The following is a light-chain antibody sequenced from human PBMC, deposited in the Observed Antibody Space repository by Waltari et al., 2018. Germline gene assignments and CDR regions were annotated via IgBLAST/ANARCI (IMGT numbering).Light chain of an antibody. CDR3: SSQSSNDVVL. CDR1: SSDVGGYNS. CDR2: DVS. J-gene: IGLJ2*01. Sequence: QSALTQPASVSGSPGPSITISCTGTSSDVGGYNSVSWYQDHPGQAPKVIIYDVSKRPSGVSDRFSGSKSGNTASLTISGLQAEDEADYYCSSQSSNDVVLFGGGTKLTVL. V-gene: IGLV2-14*03.